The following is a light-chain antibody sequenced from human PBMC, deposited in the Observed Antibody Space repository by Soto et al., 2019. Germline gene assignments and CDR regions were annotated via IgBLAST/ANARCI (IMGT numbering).Light chain of an antibody. CDR1: SSDVGGYNY. CDR3: SSYTSSSSPVV. Sequence: QSALTQPASVSGSPGQSITISCTGTSSDVGGYNYVSWYQQHPGKAPKLMIYDVSNRPSGVSNRFSGSKSGNTASLTISGPQAEDEADYDCSSYTSSSSPVVFGGGTKLTGL. J-gene: IGLJ2*01. CDR2: DVS. V-gene: IGLV2-14*01.